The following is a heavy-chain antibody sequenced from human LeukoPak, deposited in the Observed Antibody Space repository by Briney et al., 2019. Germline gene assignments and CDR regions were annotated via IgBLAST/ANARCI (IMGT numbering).Heavy chain of an antibody. D-gene: IGHD2-8*02. CDR1: DFTFSNSF. J-gene: IGHJ6*03. CDR3: ARVRRVSFSGGGYFYSYYYLDV. Sequence: GGSLRLSCAASDFTFSNSFMTWVRQAPGKGLEWVSDIFANGGTTYAESMKGPFTISTDNSQNTLYLQMTNLRVELVVVYYCARVRRVSFSGGGYFYSYYYLDVWGKGTSVIVSS. V-gene: IGHV3-53*01. CDR2: IFANGGT.